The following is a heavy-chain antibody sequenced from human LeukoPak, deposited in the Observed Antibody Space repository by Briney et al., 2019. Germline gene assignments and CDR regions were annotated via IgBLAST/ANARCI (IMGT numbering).Heavy chain of an antibody. D-gene: IGHD1-26*01. CDR1: DGSFRGYY. V-gene: IGHV4-34*01. Sequence: SETLSLTCAVYDGSFRGYYWSWVRQPPGKGLEWIGEINHSGSTNYNPSLKSRVTISVDTSKNQFSLKLGSVTAADTAVYYCARKSGSYGRGYYYYYMDVWGKGTTVTISS. CDR2: INHSGST. J-gene: IGHJ6*03. CDR3: ARKSGSYGRGYYYYYMDV.